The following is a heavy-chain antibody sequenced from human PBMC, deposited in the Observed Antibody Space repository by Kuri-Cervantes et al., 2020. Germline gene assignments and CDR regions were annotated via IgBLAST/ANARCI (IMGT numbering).Heavy chain of an antibody. CDR3: AKDRRASKLRFLEWLPQRDYYYGMDV. CDR2: IWYDGSNK. Sequence: LSLTCAASGFTFSSYGMHWVRQAPGKGLEWVAVIWYDGSNKYYADSVKGRFTISRDNSKNTLYLQMNSLRAEDTAVYYCAKDRRASKLRFLEWLPQRDYYYGMDVWGQGTTVTVSS. V-gene: IGHV3-33*06. J-gene: IGHJ6*02. CDR1: GFTFSSYG. D-gene: IGHD3-3*01.